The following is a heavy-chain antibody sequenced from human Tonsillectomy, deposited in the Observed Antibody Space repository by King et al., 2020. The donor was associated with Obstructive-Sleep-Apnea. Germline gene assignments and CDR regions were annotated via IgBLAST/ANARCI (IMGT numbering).Heavy chain of an antibody. CDR2: IYYSGST. CDR1: GGSISSGGYY. J-gene: IGHJ6*02. V-gene: IGHV4-31*03. CDR3: ARVARGWYYGMDV. D-gene: IGHD3-10*01. Sequence: QLQESGPGLVKPSQTLSLTCTVSGGSISSGGYYWSWIRQHPGKGLEWIGYIYYSGSTYYNPSLKSRVTISVDTSKNQFSLKLSSVTAADTAVYFCARVARGWYYGMDVWGQGTTVTVSS.